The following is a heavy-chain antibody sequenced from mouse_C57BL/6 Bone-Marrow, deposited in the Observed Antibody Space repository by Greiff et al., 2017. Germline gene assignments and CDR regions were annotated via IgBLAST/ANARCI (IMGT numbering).Heavy chain of an antibody. CDR1: GFSFNTYA. CDR3: VRQELTGTRGFAY. D-gene: IGHD4-1*01. V-gene: IGHV10-1*01. J-gene: IGHJ3*01. CDR2: IRSKSNNYAT. Sequence: EADGGLVQPKGSLKLSCAASGFSFNTYAMNWVRQAPGKGLEWVARIRSKSNNYATYYADSVKDRFTISRDDSESMLYLQMNNLKTEDTAMYYCVRQELTGTRGFAYWGQGTLVTVSA.